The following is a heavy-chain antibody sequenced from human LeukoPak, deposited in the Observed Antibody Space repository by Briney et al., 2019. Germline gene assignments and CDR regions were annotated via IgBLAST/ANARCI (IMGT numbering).Heavy chain of an antibody. J-gene: IGHJ4*02. CDR3: AKVPTSGTYYYFDY. CDR1: GFTFSSYA. D-gene: IGHD1-26*01. CDR2: LNAGGGYT. Sequence: GGPLRLSCAASGFTFSSYAMSWVRQAPGKGLEWVSALNAGGGYTYYGDSVRGRFTVSRDNSKNTLYLQMNSLGAEDTAVYYCAKVPTSGTYYYFDYWGQGALVTVSS. V-gene: IGHV3-23*01.